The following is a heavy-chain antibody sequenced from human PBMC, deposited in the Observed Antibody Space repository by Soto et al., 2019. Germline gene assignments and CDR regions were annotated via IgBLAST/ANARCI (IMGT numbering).Heavy chain of an antibody. CDR2: INHSGST. V-gene: IGHV4-34*01. D-gene: IGHD3-22*01. CDR1: GGSFSGYY. Sequence: SETLSLTCAVYGGSFSGYYWSWIRQPPGKGLEWIGEINHSGSTNYNPSLKSRVTISVDTSKNQFSLKLSSVTAADTAVYYCAGTYYYDSSGRRAYYGMDVWGQGATVTVSS. CDR3: AGTYYYDSSGRRAYYGMDV. J-gene: IGHJ6*02.